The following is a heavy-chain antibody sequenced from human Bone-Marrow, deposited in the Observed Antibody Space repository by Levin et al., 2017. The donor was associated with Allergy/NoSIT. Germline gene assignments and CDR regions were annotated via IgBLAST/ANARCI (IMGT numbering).Heavy chain of an antibody. CDR2: SRNKPNSYTT. D-gene: IGHD5-12*01. J-gene: IGHJ4*02. CDR3: ARGRCGSGYYADY. Sequence: GESLKISCAASGFTFSDYYMDWVRQAPGKGLEWVGRSRNKPNSYTTEYAASVKGRFTISRDDSKNSLYLQMNSLRTEDTAVYYCARGRCGSGYYADYWGQGTLVTVSS. V-gene: IGHV3-72*01. CDR1: GFTFSDYY.